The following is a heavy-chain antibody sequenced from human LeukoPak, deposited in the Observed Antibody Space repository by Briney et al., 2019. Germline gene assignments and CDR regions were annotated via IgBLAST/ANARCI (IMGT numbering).Heavy chain of an antibody. CDR1: GGSISSGDYY. J-gene: IGHJ6*04. Sequence: SETRSLTCTVSGGSISSGDYYWSWIRQPRGKGLVWIGYIYYSGSTYYNPSLKSRVTISVDTSKNQFSLKLSSVTAADTAVYYCARGCSSTSCYGYVWGKGTTVTVSS. V-gene: IGHV4-30-4*08. D-gene: IGHD2-2*01. CDR2: IYYSGST. CDR3: ARGCSSTSCYGYV.